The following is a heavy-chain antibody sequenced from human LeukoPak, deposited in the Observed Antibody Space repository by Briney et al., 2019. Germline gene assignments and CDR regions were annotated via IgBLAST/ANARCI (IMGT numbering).Heavy chain of an antibody. CDR3: ARHSLYCSGGSCYLYPFDY. D-gene: IGHD2-15*01. J-gene: IGHJ4*02. CDR2: IYTSGST. Sequence: SETLSHTCTLCGRSISSGSYYWSWIRQPAGKGLEWIGRIYTSGSTNYNPSLKSRVTISVDTSKNQFSLKLSSVTAADTAVYYCARHSLYCSGGSCYLYPFDYWGQGTLVTVSS. V-gene: IGHV4-61*02. CDR1: GRSISSGSYY.